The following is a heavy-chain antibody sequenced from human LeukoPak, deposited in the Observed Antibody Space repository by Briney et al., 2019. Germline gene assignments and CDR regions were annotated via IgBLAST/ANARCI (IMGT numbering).Heavy chain of an antibody. D-gene: IGHD3-16*01. CDR2: ISTHSSTI. Sequence: GGSLRLSCAASGFTFSDYAMNWVRQAPGKGLEWISYISTHSSTIYYADSVQGRFTISRDNAKNSLYLQMNSLRAEDTAVYYCARRINYVWRSLDYWGQGTLVAVS. J-gene: IGHJ4*02. CDR3: ARRINYVWRSLDY. CDR1: GFTFSDYA. V-gene: IGHV3-48*01.